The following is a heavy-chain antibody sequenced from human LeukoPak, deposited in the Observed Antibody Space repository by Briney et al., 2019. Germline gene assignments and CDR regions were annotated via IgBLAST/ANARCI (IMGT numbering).Heavy chain of an antibody. V-gene: IGHV4-59*08. Sequence: SETLSLTCTVSGGSITSYYWSWIRQPPGKGLEWIGYIYYSGSTNYNPSLKSRVTISVDTSKNQFSLKLSSVTAADTAVYYCASFYSSSWSYDTFDIWGQGTMVTVSS. J-gene: IGHJ3*02. CDR2: IYYSGST. CDR1: GGSITSYY. CDR3: ASFYSSSWSYDTFDI. D-gene: IGHD6-13*01.